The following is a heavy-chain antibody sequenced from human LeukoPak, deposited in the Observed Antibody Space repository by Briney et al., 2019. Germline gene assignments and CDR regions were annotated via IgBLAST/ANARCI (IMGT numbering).Heavy chain of an antibody. Sequence: SETLSLTCAVYGVSFSGYYWSWIRQPPGKGLEWIGEINHSGSTNCNPSLKSRVTISVDTSKNQFSLKLSSVTAADTAVYYCARRGGGYSYGRRNYFDYWGQGTLVTVSS. J-gene: IGHJ4*02. CDR1: GVSFSGYY. V-gene: IGHV4-34*01. CDR3: ARRGGGYSYGRRNYFDY. D-gene: IGHD5-18*01. CDR2: INHSGST.